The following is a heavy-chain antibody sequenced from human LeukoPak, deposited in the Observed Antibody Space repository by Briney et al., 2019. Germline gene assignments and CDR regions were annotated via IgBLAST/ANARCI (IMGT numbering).Heavy chain of an antibody. CDR1: GFTFSTYW. CDR3: AREGRLLGAFDV. J-gene: IGHJ3*01. CDR2: IKPDGSHV. Sequence: PGGSLRLSCAASGFTFSTYWMNWVRQAPGKGLDWVADIKPDGSHVSYVDSVKGRFSISRDNAQNSLYLQVSSLRAEDTAIYYCAREGRLLGAFDVWGQGTMVTVSS. V-gene: IGHV3-7*01.